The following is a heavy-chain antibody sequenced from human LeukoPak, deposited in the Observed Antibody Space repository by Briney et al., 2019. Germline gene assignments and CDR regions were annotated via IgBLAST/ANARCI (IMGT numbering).Heavy chain of an antibody. CDR3: ARYPPFGSNAFNI. Sequence: SETLSLTCTVSGGSISSGDYYWNWIRQPPGKGLEWIGRIYYSGSTYYNPSLKSRITISIDTSKSQFSPNLSSLTAADTAVYYCARYPPFGSNAFNIWGQGTMVTVS. J-gene: IGHJ3*02. CDR1: GGSISSGDYY. CDR2: IYYSGST. V-gene: IGHV4-30-4*08. D-gene: IGHD2/OR15-2a*01.